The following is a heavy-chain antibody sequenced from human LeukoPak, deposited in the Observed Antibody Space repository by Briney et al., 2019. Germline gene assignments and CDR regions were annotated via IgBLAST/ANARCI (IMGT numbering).Heavy chain of an antibody. CDR2: ISDSGGLT. V-gene: IGHV3-23*01. Sequence: QPGGSQRLSSAASGFTFSSYAMSWVRQAPGKGLEWVADISDSGGLTHYADSVKGRFTISRDNSNNTLYLQVNSLRAEDTAVYYCAKGKVQQWGVPEHWGQGTLLTVSS. CDR1: GFTFSSYA. D-gene: IGHD1-26*01. CDR3: AKGKVQQWGVPEH. J-gene: IGHJ4*02.